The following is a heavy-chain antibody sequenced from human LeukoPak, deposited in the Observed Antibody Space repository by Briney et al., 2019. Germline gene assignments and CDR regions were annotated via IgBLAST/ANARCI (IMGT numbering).Heavy chain of an antibody. Sequence: SGTLSLTCAVSGGSISSGNWWSWVRPPPGKGLEWIGEIHHSGSTNYSPSLKSRVTISVDNSKNQFSLKVRSVTAADTAVYYCWHSGYESGFDYWGQGTLVTVSS. CDR1: GGSISSGNW. J-gene: IGHJ4*02. CDR3: WHSGYESGFDY. CDR2: IHHSGST. V-gene: IGHV4-4*02. D-gene: IGHD5-12*01.